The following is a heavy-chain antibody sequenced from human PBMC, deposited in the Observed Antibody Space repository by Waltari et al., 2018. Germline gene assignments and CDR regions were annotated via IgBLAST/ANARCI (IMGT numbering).Heavy chain of an antibody. V-gene: IGHV2-5*01. CDR1: GFSLSTSGVV. Sequence: QITLKESGPTLVKPTQTLTLTCTFSGFSLSTSGVVVGWIRQPPGKALEWLALIYWNDDKRYSPSLTSMLTITKDTSKKQVVLTMTNMDPVDTATYYCAHREIVDIVATAWDFNWFDPWGQGTLVTVSS. J-gene: IGHJ5*02. CDR2: IYWNDDK. D-gene: IGHD5-12*01. CDR3: AHREIVDIVATAWDFNWFDP.